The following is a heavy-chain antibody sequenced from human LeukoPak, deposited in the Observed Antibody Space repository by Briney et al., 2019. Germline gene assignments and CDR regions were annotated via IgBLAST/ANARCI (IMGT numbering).Heavy chain of an antibody. CDR1: GGSISSSDCY. CDR2: IYYTGST. V-gene: IGHV4-39*07. J-gene: IGHJ4*02. CDR3: SRENGAFSPFGY. Sequence: SETLSLTCTVSGGSISSSDCYWGWIRQPPGKGLEWIGNIYYTGSTSYNPSLGSRVSVSLDKSKNQLSLNLTSVTAADTAVYYCSRENGAFSPFGYWGQGTLVTVPS. D-gene: IGHD2-8*01.